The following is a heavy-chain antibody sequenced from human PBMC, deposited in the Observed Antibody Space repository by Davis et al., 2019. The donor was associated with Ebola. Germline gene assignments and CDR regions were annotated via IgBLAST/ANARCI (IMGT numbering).Heavy chain of an antibody. D-gene: IGHD3-22*01. CDR3: ARQERGYYYDSSGYYLDY. J-gene: IGHJ4*02. Sequence: SETLSLTCAVSGGSISSSNWWSWIRQPPGKGLEWIGSIYYSGSTYYNPSLKSRVTISVDTSKNQFSLKLSSVTAADTAVYYCARQERGYYYDSSGYYLDYWGQGTLVTVSS. CDR1: GGSISSSNW. CDR2: IYYSGST. V-gene: IGHV4-39*01.